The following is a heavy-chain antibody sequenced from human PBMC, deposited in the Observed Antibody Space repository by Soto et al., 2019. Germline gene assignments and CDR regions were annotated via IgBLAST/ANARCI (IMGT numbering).Heavy chain of an antibody. D-gene: IGHD3-10*01. J-gene: IGHJ6*02. CDR3: ASLHIYYYGSGSYSDGMDV. CDR1: GFTFSSYS. Sequence: PGGSLRLSCAASGFTFSSYSMNWVRQAPGKGLEWVSYISSSSSTIYYADSVKGRFTISRDNAKNSLYLQMNSLRDEDTAVYYCASLHIYYYGSGSYSDGMDVWGQGTTVTVSS. V-gene: IGHV3-48*02. CDR2: ISSSSSTI.